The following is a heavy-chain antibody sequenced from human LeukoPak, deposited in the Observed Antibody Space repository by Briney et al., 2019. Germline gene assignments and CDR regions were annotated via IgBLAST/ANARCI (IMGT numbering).Heavy chain of an antibody. CDR2: ISWNSGSI. J-gene: IGHJ4*02. V-gene: IGHV3-9*01. CDR1: GFTFDDYA. D-gene: IGHD3-22*01. CDR3: ARVAPSDSSGYYPKGLDY. Sequence: PGGSLRLSCAASGFTFDDYAMHWVRQAPGKGLEWVSGISWNSGSIGYADSVKGRFTISRDNAKNSLYLQMNSLRAEDTAVYYCARVAPSDSSGYYPKGLDYWGQGTLVTVSS.